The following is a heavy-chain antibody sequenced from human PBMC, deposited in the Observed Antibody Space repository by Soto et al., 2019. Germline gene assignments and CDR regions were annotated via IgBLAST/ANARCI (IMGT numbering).Heavy chain of an antibody. D-gene: IGHD6-6*01. J-gene: IGHJ4*02. CDR3: ARSSSPSGDLDY. CDR2: IYYRGST. V-gene: IGHV4-59*01. CDR1: GASISTSY. Sequence: PSETLSLTCTVSGASISTSYWSWIRQPPGKGLEWIAYIYYRGSTNYNPSLKSRVTISVDTSKNQFSLKLTSVTAADTAVYYCARSSSPSGDLDYWGQGTLVTVSS.